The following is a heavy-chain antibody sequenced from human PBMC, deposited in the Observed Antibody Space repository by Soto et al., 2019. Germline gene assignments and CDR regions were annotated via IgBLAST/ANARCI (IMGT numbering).Heavy chain of an antibody. CDR2: IYRTGST. J-gene: IGHJ4*02. Sequence: PXETLSLTFAVSGGSFTSNDWWTWVRQPPGQGREWIVEIYRTGSTNYNPSLKSRVTISLDKSENQFSLKVTSLTAADTAVYYCESRDPGTSVDYWGQGTLVTVSS. CDR3: ESRDPGTSVDY. D-gene: IGHD1-7*01. CDR1: GGSFTSNDW. V-gene: IGHV4-4*02.